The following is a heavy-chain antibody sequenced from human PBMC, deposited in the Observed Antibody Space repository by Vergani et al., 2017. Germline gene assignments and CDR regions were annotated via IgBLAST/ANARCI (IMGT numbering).Heavy chain of an antibody. CDR2: IYHSGST. D-gene: IGHD6-13*01. CDR1: GSSISSGGYS. Sequence: QLQLQESGSGLVKPSQTLSLTCAVSGSSISSGGYSWSWIRQPPGKGLEWIGYIYHSGSTYYNPSLKSRVTISVDRSKNQFSLKLSSVTAADTAVYYCARLYSSSWSADYWGQGTLVTVSS. CDR3: ARLYSSSWSADY. V-gene: IGHV4-30-2*01. J-gene: IGHJ4*02.